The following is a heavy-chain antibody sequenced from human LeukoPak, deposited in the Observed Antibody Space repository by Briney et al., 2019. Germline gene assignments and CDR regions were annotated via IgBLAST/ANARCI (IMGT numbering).Heavy chain of an antibody. V-gene: IGHV1-2*02. CDR2: INPNSGGT. J-gene: IGHJ6*02. D-gene: IGHD4-23*01. CDR3: ARERTTVVTLDYYYGMDV. CDR1: GYSFTGYY. Sequence: ASVKVSCKASGYSFTGYYIHWVRQAPGQGLEWMGWINPNSGGTKYAQKFQGRLTMTRDTSNSAANMELSRLRSDDTAVYYCARERTTVVTLDYYYGMDVWGQGTTVTVSS.